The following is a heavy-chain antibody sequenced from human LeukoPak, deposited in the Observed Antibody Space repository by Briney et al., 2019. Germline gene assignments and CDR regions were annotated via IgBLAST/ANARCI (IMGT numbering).Heavy chain of an antibody. CDR2: ISAYNGNT. CDR3: ARGDYGGNSGLGFDY. Sequence: GASVKVSCKASGYTFTSYGISWVRQAPGQGLEWMGWISAYNGNTNYAQKLQGRVTMTTDTSTSTAYMELRSLRSEDTAVYYCARGDYGGNSGLGFDYWGQGTLVTVSS. V-gene: IGHV1-18*04. J-gene: IGHJ4*02. CDR1: GYTFTSYG. D-gene: IGHD4-23*01.